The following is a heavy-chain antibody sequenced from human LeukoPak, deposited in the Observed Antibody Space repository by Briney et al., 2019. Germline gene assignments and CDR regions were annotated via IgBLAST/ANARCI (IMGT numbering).Heavy chain of an antibody. CDR1: GFTFSNAW. CDR3: TTDSSSFAFDI. D-gene: IGHD6-6*01. V-gene: IGHV3-15*01. Sequence: GGSLRLSRAASGFTFSNAWMSWVRQAPGKGLEWVGRIKSKTDGGTTDYAAPVKGRFTISRDDSKNTLYLQMNSLKTEDTAVYYCTTDSSSFAFDIWGQGTMVTVSS. CDR2: IKSKTDGGTT. J-gene: IGHJ3*02.